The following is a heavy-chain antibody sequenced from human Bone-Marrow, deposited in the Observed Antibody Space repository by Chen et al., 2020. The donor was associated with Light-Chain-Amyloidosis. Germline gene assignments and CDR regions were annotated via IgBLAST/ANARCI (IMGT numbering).Heavy chain of an antibody. CDR3: GRYELLVPAY. D-gene: IGHD3-10*01. J-gene: IGHJ4*02. CDR1: GYSISSGYY. CDR2: IYHSGNS. Sequence: QVQLQESGPGLVKPSETLSLTCDVSGYSISSGYYWGWIRQPPGKGLEWIAGIYHSGNSYYNPSLKSRVTISVDTSKIQFSLRLTSVTAADTAVYYCGRYELLVPAYWGQGTLVTVSS. V-gene: IGHV4-38-2*01.